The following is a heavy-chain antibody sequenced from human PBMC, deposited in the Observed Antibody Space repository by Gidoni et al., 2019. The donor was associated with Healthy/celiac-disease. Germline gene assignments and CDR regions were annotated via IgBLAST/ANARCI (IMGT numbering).Heavy chain of an antibody. CDR3: ARPYNSNTASYYYGMDV. Sequence: EVQVVESGGGLIQPGRSLRLSCAAAGFTVSNSHMTWVRQAPGKGLDWIPMIYNGGSTHYADAVKGRFTIARDNSKNTLYLQMNSLRAEDTAVYYCARPYNSNTASYYYGMDVWGQGTTVTVSS. D-gene: IGHD1-20*01. CDR2: IYNGGST. J-gene: IGHJ6*02. V-gene: IGHV3-53*01. CDR1: GFTVSNSH.